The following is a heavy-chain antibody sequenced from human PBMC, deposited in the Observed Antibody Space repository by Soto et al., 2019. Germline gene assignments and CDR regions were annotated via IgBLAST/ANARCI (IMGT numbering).Heavy chain of an antibody. CDR2: INHSGST. Sequence: PSETLSLTCAVYGGSFSGYYWSWIRQPPGKGLEWIGEINHSGSTNYNPSLKSRVTISVDTSKNQFSLKLSSVTAADTAVHYCARGGPFEYSRSSDYWGQGTLVTVSS. D-gene: IGHD6-6*01. J-gene: IGHJ4*02. CDR3: ARGGPFEYSRSSDY. CDR1: GGSFSGYY. V-gene: IGHV4-34*01.